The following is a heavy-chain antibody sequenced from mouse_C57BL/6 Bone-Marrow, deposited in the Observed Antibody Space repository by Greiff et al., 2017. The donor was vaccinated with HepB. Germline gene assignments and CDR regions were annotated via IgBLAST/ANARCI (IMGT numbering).Heavy chain of an antibody. Sequence: EVQLQQSGPELVKPGASVKMSCKASGYTFTDYNMHWVKQSHGKSLEWIGYINPNNGGTSYNQKFKGKATLNVNKSSSTAYMELRSLTSEDSAVYYCARESLLLRYYFDYWGQGTTLTVSS. D-gene: IGHD1-1*01. V-gene: IGHV1-22*01. CDR1: GYTFTDYN. J-gene: IGHJ2*01. CDR3: ARESLLLRYYFDY. CDR2: INPNNGGT.